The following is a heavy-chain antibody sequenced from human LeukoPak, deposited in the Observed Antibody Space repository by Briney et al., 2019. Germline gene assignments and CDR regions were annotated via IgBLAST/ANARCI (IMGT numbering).Heavy chain of an antibody. CDR2: IRYSGST. CDR1: GGSISNYY. V-gene: IGHV4-59*01. J-gene: IGHJ5*02. D-gene: IGHD1-7*01. Sequence: SETLSLTCTVTGGSISNYYWSWIRQPPGKGLEWIGHIRYSGSTNYNPSLKSRFTISVDTSKNQFSLKLSSVTAADTAVYYCARGGILTGTNWFDPWGQGTLVTVSS. CDR3: ARGGILTGTNWFDP.